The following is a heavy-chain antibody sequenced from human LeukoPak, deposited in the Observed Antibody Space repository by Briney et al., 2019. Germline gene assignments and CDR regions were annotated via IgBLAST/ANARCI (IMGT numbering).Heavy chain of an antibody. CDR1: GFTFTRSA. J-gene: IGHJ4*02. D-gene: IGHD1-26*01. Sequence: GASVKVFCKASGFTFTRSAMQWVRQARGQRLEWIGWIVVGSGNTNYAQKFQERVTITRDMSTSTAYMELSSLRYEDTAVYYCAADWSGSYYGGFDYWGQGTLVTVSS. CDR3: AADWSGSYYGGFDY. CDR2: IVVGSGNT. V-gene: IGHV1-58*02.